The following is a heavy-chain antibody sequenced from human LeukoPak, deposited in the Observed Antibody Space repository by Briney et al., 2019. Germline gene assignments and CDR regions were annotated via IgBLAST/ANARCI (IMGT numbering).Heavy chain of an antibody. CDR1: GYTFTSYG. CDR2: ISAYNGNT. Sequence: ASVKDSCKASGYTFTSYGISWVRQAPGQGLEWMGWISAYNGNTNYAQKLQGRVTMTTDTSTSTAYMELRSLKSDDTAVYYCARDRIYEWELLRSRYYYYGMDVWGQGTTVTVSS. D-gene: IGHD1-26*01. J-gene: IGHJ6*02. CDR3: ARDRIYEWELLRSRYYYYGMDV. V-gene: IGHV1-18*01.